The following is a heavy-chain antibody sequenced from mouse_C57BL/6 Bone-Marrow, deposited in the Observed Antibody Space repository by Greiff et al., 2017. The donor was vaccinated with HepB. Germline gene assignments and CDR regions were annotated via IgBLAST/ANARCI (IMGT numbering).Heavy chain of an antibody. CDR3: ARAGLRALFAY. CDR2: IHPNSGST. V-gene: IGHV1-64*01. D-gene: IGHD2-4*01. J-gene: IGHJ3*01. Sequence: QVQLQQPGAELVKPGASVKLSCKASGYTFTSYWMHWVKQRPGQGLEWIGMIHPNSGSTNYNEKFKSKATLTVDKSSSTAYMQLRRLTSEDPAVYDCARAGLRALFAYWGQGTLVTVSA. CDR1: GYTFTSYW.